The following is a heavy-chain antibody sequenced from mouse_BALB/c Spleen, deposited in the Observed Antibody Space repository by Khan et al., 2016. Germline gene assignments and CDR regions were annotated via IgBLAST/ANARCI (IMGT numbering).Heavy chain of an antibody. J-gene: IGHJ2*01. D-gene: IGHD1-1*01. V-gene: IGHV9-1*02. Sequence: QIQLVQSGPELKKPGETVKISCKASGYTFTNYGMNWVKQAPGKGLKWMGWINTYTGEPTYADDFKGRFAFSLETSASTAYLQINNLKNEVMATYFCATYYLYYFDYWGQGTTLTVSS. CDR3: ATYYLYYFDY. CDR2: INTYTGEP. CDR1: GYTFTNYG.